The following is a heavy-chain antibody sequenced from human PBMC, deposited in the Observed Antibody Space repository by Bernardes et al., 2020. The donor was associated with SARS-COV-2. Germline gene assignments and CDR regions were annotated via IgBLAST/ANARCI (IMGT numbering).Heavy chain of an antibody. CDR1: GFTFSSDW. D-gene: IGHD6-25*01. J-gene: IGHJ4*02. CDR2: IRLVESQN. CDR3: VRGSGGD. Sequence: GGSLRLSCAASGFTFSSDWMNWVRQAPGKGLEWVANIRLVESQNYYVDSVKGRFTIIRDNADNSLYLQMNSLRAEDTAVYYCVRGSGGDWGQGTLVTVSS. V-gene: IGHV3-7*03.